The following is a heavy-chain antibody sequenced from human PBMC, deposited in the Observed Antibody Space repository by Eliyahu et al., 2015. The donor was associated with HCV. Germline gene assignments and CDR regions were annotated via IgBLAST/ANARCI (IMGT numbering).Heavy chain of an antibody. V-gene: IGHV3-48*01. D-gene: IGHD3-22*01. CDR2: ISSSSSTI. Sequence: EVQLVESGGGLVQPGGSLXXSCAASGFRLGSFRMNWARQAPGKGLEWISDISSSSSTIYYADSVKGRFTISRDNVKNSLYLQMNSLRAEDTAVYYCARVGTMISSGAFDIWGQGTMVTVSS. CDR1: GFRLGSFR. CDR3: ARVGTMISSGAFDI. J-gene: IGHJ3*02.